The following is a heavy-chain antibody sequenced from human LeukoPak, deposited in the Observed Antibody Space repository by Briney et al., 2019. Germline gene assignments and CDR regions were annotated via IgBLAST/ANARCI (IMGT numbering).Heavy chain of an antibody. V-gene: IGHV3-21*01. D-gene: IGHD3-10*01. CDR1: GFTFSSYS. CDR2: ISSSSSYI. CDR3: ARDILSYYYGSGSL. J-gene: IGHJ4*02. Sequence: PGGSLRLSCAASGFTFSSYSMNWVRQAPGEGLEWVSSISSSSSYIYYADSVKGRFTISRDNAKNSLYLQMNSLRAEDTAVYYCARDILSYYYGSGSLWGQGTLVTVSS.